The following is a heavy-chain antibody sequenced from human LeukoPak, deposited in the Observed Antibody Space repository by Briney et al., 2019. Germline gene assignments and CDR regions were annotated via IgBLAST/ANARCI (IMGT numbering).Heavy chain of an antibody. Sequence: GGSLRLSCAASGFTFSTSWMTWARQAPGKGLEWVASIKDDGSGKYYVDSVKGRFTISRDNAKNSLYLQMNSLRAEDTAVYYCAWGQQLDSAFDYWGQGTLVTVSS. D-gene: IGHD6-13*01. J-gene: IGHJ4*02. CDR2: IKDDGSGK. CDR1: GFTFSTSW. CDR3: AWGQQLDSAFDY. V-gene: IGHV3-7*04.